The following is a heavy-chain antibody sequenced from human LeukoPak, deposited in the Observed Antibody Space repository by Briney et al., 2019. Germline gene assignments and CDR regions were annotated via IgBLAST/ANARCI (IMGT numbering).Heavy chain of an antibody. CDR3: ARDIRDGYNYGAFDI. D-gene: IGHD5-24*01. V-gene: IGHV3-7*03. CDR2: IKEDGSEK. CDR1: GFTFSSYW. J-gene: IGHJ3*02. Sequence: GGSLRLSCAASGFTFSSYWMSWVRQAPGKGLEWVANIKEDGSEKYYVDSVKGRFTISRDNAKNSLYLQMNSLRAEDTAVYYCARDIRDGYNYGAFDIWGQGTMVTVSS.